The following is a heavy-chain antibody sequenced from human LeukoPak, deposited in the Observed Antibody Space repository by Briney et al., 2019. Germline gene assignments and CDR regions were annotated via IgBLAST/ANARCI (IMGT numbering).Heavy chain of an antibody. V-gene: IGHV4-34*01. CDR2: ISHSGST. CDR1: GGSFSGYY. Sequence: PSETLSLTCAVYGGSFSGYYWSWIRQPPGKGLEWIGEISHSGSTNYNPSLKSRVTISVDTSKNQFSLKLSSVTAAGTAVYYCARVVVRSLAGFDPWGQGTLVTVSS. CDR3: ARVVVRSLAGFDP. J-gene: IGHJ5*02. D-gene: IGHD3-10*01.